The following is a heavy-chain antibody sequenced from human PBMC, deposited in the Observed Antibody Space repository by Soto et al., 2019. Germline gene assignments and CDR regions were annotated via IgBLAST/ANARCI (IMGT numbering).Heavy chain of an antibody. CDR3: ARGYCPAALCAPWFGR. CDR1: GYAFSSYC. CDR2: IYPGDSDT. J-gene: IGHJ5*02. D-gene: IGHD2-8*02. V-gene: IGHV5-51*01. Sequence: TGESLKISCQGSGYAFSSYCIAWVRQIPGKGLEWTGIIYPGDSDTRYSPSFQRQVTIPVDKSITNAYLPWTTLKDSDPAMHYCARGYCPAALCAPWFGRWGQGTLVTVSS.